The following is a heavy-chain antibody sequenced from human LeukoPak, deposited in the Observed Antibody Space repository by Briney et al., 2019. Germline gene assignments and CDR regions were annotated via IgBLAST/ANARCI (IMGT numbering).Heavy chain of an antibody. Sequence: ASVKVSCKASGYTFTGYYMHWVRQAPGQGLEWMGWINTITGDPTYAQGFIGRFVFSLDTSVSTAYLQISSLKAEDTAVYYCARPRGYAFNDAFDIWGQGTIVTVSS. CDR3: ARPRGYAFNDAFDI. CDR2: INTITGDP. CDR1: GYTFTGYY. V-gene: IGHV7-4-1*02. J-gene: IGHJ3*02. D-gene: IGHD5-12*01.